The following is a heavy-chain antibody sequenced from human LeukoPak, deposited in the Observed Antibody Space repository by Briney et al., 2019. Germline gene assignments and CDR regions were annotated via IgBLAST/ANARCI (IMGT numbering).Heavy chain of an antibody. D-gene: IGHD6-19*01. CDR2: INHSGST. V-gene: IGHV4-34*01. CDR1: GFTFSSYA. Sequence: PGGSLRLSCAASGFTFSSYAMSWVRQAPGKGLEWIGEINHSGSTNYNPSLKSRVTISVDTSKNQFSLKLSSVTAADTAVYYCARGRSIAVAGWLDYWGQGTLVTVSS. J-gene: IGHJ4*02. CDR3: ARGRSIAVAGWLDY.